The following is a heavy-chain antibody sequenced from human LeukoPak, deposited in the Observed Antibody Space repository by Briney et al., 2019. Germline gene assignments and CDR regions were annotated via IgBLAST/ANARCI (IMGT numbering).Heavy chain of an antibody. CDR1: GFTLSSFS. J-gene: IGHJ4*02. CDR2: ITSDSRTI. D-gene: IGHD5-12*01. Sequence: GGSLRLSCAASGFTLSSFSMNWVRQAAGGGLEWVSYITSDSRTIYYADSVKGRFTISRDNAKNSLYLQMNSLRAEDTAVYYCARGSVIVATEVYDYWGQGTLVTVSS. CDR3: ARGSVIVATEVYDY. V-gene: IGHV3-48*04.